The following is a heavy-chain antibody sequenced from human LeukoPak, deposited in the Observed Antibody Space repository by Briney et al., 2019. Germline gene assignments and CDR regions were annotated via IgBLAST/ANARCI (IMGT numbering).Heavy chain of an antibody. J-gene: IGHJ3*02. CDR1: GFTFSSYA. V-gene: IGHV3-23*01. Sequence: GGSLRLSCAASGFTFSSYAMSWVRQAPGKGLEWVSAISGSGGSTYYADPVKGRFAISRDNSKNTLYLQMNSLRAEDTAVYYCANPGLYCSSTSCFVDAFDIWGQGTMVTVSS. CDR2: ISGSGGST. D-gene: IGHD2-2*01. CDR3: ANPGLYCSSTSCFVDAFDI.